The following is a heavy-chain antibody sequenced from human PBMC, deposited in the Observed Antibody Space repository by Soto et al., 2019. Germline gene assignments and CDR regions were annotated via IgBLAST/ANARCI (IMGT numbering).Heavy chain of an antibody. CDR3: ARRSGDDSSGYSVY. CDR2: ISAYNGNT. CDR1: GYTLSSYG. D-gene: IGHD3-22*01. Sequence: ASVKVSCKTSGYTLSSYGITWVRQAPGQGLEWVGWISAYNGNTNYAQNLQGRVTMTTDTSTSTAYMELRSLRSDDTAVYYCARRSGDDSSGYSVYWGQGTLVTVSS. J-gene: IGHJ4*02. V-gene: IGHV1-18*04.